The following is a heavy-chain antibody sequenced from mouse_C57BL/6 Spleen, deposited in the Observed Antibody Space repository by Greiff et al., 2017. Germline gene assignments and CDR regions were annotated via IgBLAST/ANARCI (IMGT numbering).Heavy chain of an antibody. J-gene: IGHJ1*03. CDR1: GYAFTNYL. V-gene: IGHV1-54*01. CDR3: ARDGYYGSLWYFDG. CDR2: INPGSGGT. D-gene: IGHD1-1*01. Sequence: VQLQESGAELVRPGTSVKVSCKASGYAFTNYLIEWVKQRPGQGLEWIGVINPGSGGTNYNEKFKGKATLTADKSSSTASMQLSSLTSEDSACYFCARDGYYGSLWYFDGWGTGTTVTVSS.